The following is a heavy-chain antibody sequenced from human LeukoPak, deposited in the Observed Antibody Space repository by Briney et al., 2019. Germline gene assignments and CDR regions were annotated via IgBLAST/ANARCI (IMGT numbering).Heavy chain of an antibody. CDR1: GFTFSSYW. Sequence: PGGSLRLSCAASGFTFSSYWMSWVRQAPGKGLEWVANIKQGGSEKYYVDSVKGRFTISRDNAKNSLYLQMNSLRAEDTAVYYCARVHCSSTSCLGDFDYWDQGTLVTVSS. CDR2: IKQGGSEK. CDR3: ARVHCSSTSCLGDFDY. V-gene: IGHV3-7*01. D-gene: IGHD2-2*01. J-gene: IGHJ4*02.